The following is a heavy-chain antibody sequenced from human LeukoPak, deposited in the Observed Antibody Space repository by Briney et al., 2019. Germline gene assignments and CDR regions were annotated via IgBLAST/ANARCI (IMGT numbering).Heavy chain of an antibody. Sequence: PSEALSFTCTVSGGSISSHFWSWVRQPPGKGLELIAYIYSTGNINYNPSLKSRVSMSVDTSKNQFSLNLNSVTAADTAVYYCARGNVNTAWNYFGMDVWGQGTTVTVSS. CDR2: IYSTGNI. J-gene: IGHJ6*02. V-gene: IGHV4-59*11. CDR1: GGSISSHF. D-gene: IGHD5-18*01. CDR3: ARGNVNTAWNYFGMDV.